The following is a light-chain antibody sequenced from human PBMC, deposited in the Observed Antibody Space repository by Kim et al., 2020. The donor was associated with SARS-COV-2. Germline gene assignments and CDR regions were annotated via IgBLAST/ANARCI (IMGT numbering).Light chain of an antibody. CDR2: HDS. V-gene: IGLV3-21*01. Sequence: SYELTQPPSVSVAPGKTASITCGGNNIGSKSAHWYQQKPGQAPVLVIYHDSDRPSGIPERFSGSNSGNTATLTISRDEAGDEADYYCQAWDSSTDGVFGG. CDR3: QAWDSSTDGV. CDR1: NIGSKS. J-gene: IGLJ3*02.